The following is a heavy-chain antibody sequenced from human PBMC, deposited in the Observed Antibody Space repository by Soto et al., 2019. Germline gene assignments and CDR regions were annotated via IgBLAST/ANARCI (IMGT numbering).Heavy chain of an antibody. CDR3: ARDGSNYDILAGPYFYYGMDV. D-gene: IGHD3-9*01. Sequence: SETLSLTCAVSGGSISSNNWWSWVRQPPGKGLEGIGEIYHSGSTNYNPSLKSRVTISIDKSKNQFSLKLSSVTAADTAVYYCARDGSNYDILAGPYFYYGMDVWGQGTTVTVSS. CDR2: IYHSGST. J-gene: IGHJ6*02. V-gene: IGHV4-4*02. CDR1: GGSISSNNW.